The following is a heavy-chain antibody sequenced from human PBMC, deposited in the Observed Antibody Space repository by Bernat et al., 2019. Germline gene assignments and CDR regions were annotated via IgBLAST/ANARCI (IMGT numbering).Heavy chain of an antibody. D-gene: IGHD2-15*01. V-gene: IGHV1-2*02. J-gene: IGHJ4*02. Sequence: QVQLVQSGAEVKKPGASVKVSCKASGYTFTGYYMHWVRQAPGQGLEWMGWINPNSGGTNYAQKFQGRVTMTRDTSISTAYMELRSLRSDDTAVYYCARDIPYCSGGSCYSLYLDYWGQGTLVTVSS. CDR2: INPNSGGT. CDR3: ARDIPYCSGGSCYSLYLDY. CDR1: GYTFTGYY.